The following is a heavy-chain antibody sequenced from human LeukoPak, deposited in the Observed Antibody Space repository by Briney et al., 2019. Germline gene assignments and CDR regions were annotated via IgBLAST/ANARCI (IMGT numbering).Heavy chain of an antibody. V-gene: IGHV3-33*06. D-gene: IGHD3-22*01. CDR3: AKEGDSSGYYPALYYYMDV. J-gene: IGHJ6*03. CDR1: GGTFSSYG. Sequence: SLRLSCAPSGGTFSSYGIHWDRHAPGKGLERVAVLWYDGSNKYYADSVKGRFTISRDNSENTLYLQMNSLRVEDTAVYYCAKEGDSSGYYPALYYYMDVWGQGTTVTVSS. CDR2: LWYDGSNK.